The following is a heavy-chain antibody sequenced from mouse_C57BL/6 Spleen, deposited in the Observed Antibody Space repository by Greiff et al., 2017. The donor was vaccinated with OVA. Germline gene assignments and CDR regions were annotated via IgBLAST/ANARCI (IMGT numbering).Heavy chain of an antibody. CDR1: GYTFTSYW. V-gene: IGHV1-52*01. CDR3: ARGYDYDGAMDY. Sequence: QVQLQQPGAELVRPGSSVKLSCKASGYTFTSYWMHWVKQRPIQGLEWIGNIDPSDSETHSNQKFKDKATLTVDKSSSTAYMQLSSLTSEDSAVYYCARGYDYDGAMDYWGQGTSVTVSS. D-gene: IGHD2-4*01. CDR2: IDPSDSET. J-gene: IGHJ4*01.